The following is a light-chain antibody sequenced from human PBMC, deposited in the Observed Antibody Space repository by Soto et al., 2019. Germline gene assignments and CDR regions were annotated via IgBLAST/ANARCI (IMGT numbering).Light chain of an antibody. CDR2: DVS. J-gene: IGLJ2*01. Sequence: QSALTQPRSVSGSPGQSVTISCTGSSTDVGGYNYVSWYHKHPGKAPKLIIYDVSKRPSGVPDRFSGSKSGNTASLTISGLQAEDEADYYCSSYADTERIFGGGTKLTVL. CDR1: STDVGGYNY. CDR3: SSYADTERI. V-gene: IGLV2-11*01.